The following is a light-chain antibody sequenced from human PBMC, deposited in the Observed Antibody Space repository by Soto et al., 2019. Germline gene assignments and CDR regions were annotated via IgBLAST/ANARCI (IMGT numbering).Light chain of an antibody. CDR1: QSISSF. CDR2: AAS. CDR3: QQSYSNPPYT. V-gene: IGKV1-39*01. Sequence: DIQMTQSPSSLSASVGDRVSITCRASQSISSFLNWYQQKPGKAPKLLIYAASSLQSGVPSRFSGTGSGTDFTLTISSLQPEDFANYYCQQSYSNPPYTFGQGTKVDIK. J-gene: IGKJ2*01.